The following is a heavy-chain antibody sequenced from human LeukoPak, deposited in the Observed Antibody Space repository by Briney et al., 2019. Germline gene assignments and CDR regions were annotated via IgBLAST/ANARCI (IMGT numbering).Heavy chain of an antibody. CDR1: GFTFSSYA. CDR3: ARQGGSEDSYYYGSGTFDY. J-gene: IGHJ4*02. D-gene: IGHD3-10*01. V-gene: IGHV3-30*04. CDR2: ISYDGSNK. Sequence: GGSLRLSCAASGFTFSSYAMPWVRQAPGKGLEWVAVISYDGSNKYYADSVKGRFTISRDNSKNTLYLQMNSLRAEDTAVYYCARQGGSEDSYYYGSGTFDYWGQGTLVTVSS.